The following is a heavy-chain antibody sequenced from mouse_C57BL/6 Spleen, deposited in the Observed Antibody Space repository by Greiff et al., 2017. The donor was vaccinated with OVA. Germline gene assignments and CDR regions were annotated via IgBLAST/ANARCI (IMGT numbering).Heavy chain of an antibody. V-gene: IGHV1-55*01. CDR1: GYTFTSYW. CDR3: ARRNDYYGRAMDY. D-gene: IGHD1-1*01. J-gene: IGHJ4*01. Sequence: QVQLQQPGAELVKPGASVKMSCKASGYTFTSYWITWVKQRPGQGLEWIGDIYPGSGSTNYNEKFKSKATLTVDTSSSTAYMQLSSLTSEDSAVYYCARRNDYYGRAMDYWGQGTSVTVSS. CDR2: IYPGSGST.